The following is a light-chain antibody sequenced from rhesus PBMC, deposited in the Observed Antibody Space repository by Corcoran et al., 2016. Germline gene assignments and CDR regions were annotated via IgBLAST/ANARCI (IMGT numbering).Light chain of an antibody. CDR3: LQYNSDPVI. J-gene: IGKJ3*01. CDR2: AAS. Sequence: DIQLTQSPSSLSASVGDRVTISCSASQGITTELNWYPQTPGKPPKRLIYAASSLDRGVPSRFIGSGCRTEFTVTISSLEPEDIATYYGLQYNSDPVIFGPGTKLDIE. CDR1: QGITTE. V-gene: IGKV1-43*02.